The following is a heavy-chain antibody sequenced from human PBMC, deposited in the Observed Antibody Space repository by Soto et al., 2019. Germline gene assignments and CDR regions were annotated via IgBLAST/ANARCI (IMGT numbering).Heavy chain of an antibody. J-gene: IGHJ4*02. V-gene: IGHV3-33*01. CDR1: GFTFSSYG. CDR2: IRYDGSNK. Sequence: QVQLVESGGGVVQPGRSLRLSCAASGFTFSSYGMHWVRQAPGKGLEWVAVIRYDGSNKYYANSVKCRFTISRDNSKNTLYLQMNSLRAEDTAVYYCARDKEGYSSGWYGDWGQGTLVTVSS. CDR3: ARDKEGYSSGWYGD. D-gene: IGHD6-19*01.